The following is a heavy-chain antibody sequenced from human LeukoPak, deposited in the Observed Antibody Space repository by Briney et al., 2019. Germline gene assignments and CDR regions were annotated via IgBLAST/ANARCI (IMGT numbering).Heavy chain of an antibody. CDR3: AKDGGEWELPS. CDR2: ISYDGTNK. V-gene: IGHV3-30*18. Sequence: PGRSLRLSCAASGFTFSSYGMHWVRQAPGKGLEWVAVISYDGTNKYYADSVKGRFTISRDNSKNTLYLQMNSLRAEDTAVYYCAKDGGEWELPSWGQGTLVTVSS. CDR1: GFTFSSYG. D-gene: IGHD1-26*01. J-gene: IGHJ5*02.